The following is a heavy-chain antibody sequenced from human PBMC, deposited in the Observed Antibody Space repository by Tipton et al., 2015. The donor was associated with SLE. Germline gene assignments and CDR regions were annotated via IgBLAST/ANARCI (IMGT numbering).Heavy chain of an antibody. V-gene: IGHV4-38-2*02. CDR2: IYHSGST. CDR1: GYSISSGYY. CDR3: ARDLGTWLNWLGGYYFDY. D-gene: IGHD6-19*01. J-gene: IGHJ4*02. Sequence: GLVKPSETLSLTCAVSGYSISSGYYWGWIRQPPGKGLEWIGSIYHSGSTYYNPSLKSRVTISVDTSKNQFSLKLSSVTAADTAVYYCARDLGTWLNWLGGYYFDYWGQGTLVTVSS.